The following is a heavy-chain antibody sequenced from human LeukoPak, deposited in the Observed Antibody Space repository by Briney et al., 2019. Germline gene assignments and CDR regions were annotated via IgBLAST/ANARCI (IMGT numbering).Heavy chain of an antibody. D-gene: IGHD3-10*01. CDR2: IYYSGST. Sequence: SETLSLTCTVSAGSISSYYWSWIRQPPGKGLEWIGYIYYSGSTNYNPSLKSRVTISVDTSKNQFSLKLSSVTAADTAVYYCARVYYYDSHTRWFDPWGQGTLVTVSS. CDR3: ARVYYYDSHTRWFDP. CDR1: AGSISSYY. J-gene: IGHJ5*02. V-gene: IGHV4-59*01.